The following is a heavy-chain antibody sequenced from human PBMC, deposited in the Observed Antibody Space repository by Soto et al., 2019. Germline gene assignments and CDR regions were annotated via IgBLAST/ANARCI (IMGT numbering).Heavy chain of an antibody. V-gene: IGHV1-3*01. CDR3: ARDLSGCSGGSCYSARFDY. CDR1: GYTFTSYA. Sequence: ASVKVSCKASGYTFTSYAMHWVRQAPGQRLEWMGWINAGNGNTKYSQKFQGRVTITRDTSASTAYMELSSLRSEGTAVYYCARDLSGCSGGSCYSARFDYWGQGTLVTVSS. J-gene: IGHJ4*02. D-gene: IGHD2-15*01. CDR2: INAGNGNT.